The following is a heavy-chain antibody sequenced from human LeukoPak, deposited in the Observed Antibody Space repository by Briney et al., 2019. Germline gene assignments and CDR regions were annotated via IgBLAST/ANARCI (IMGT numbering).Heavy chain of an antibody. CDR1: GFTFSSYA. J-gene: IGHJ4*02. CDR2: ISASGGST. D-gene: IGHD5-12*01. CDR3: AKGRGYSGYDFFDY. V-gene: IGHV3-23*01. Sequence: PGGSLRLSCAASGFTFSSYAMSWVRQAPGKGLEWVSAISASGGSTFYADSVEGRFTISRDNSQNTLYLQMNSLRAEDTALYYCAKGRGYSGYDFFDYWGQGTLVTVSS.